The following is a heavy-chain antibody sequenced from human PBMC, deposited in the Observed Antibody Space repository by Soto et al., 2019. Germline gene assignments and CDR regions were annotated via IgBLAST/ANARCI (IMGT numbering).Heavy chain of an antibody. CDR1: GGSISSYY. CDR2: IYYSGST. V-gene: IGHV4-59*08. D-gene: IGHD1-26*01. J-gene: IGHJ4*02. CDR3: ARGGGSPDY. Sequence: QVQLQESGPGLVKPSETLSLTCTVSGGSISSYYWSWIRQPPGKGLEWIGYIYYSGSTNYNPSLKSRVTISVDTSKNQFSLKLSSVTAADTAVYYCARGGGSPDYWGQGTQVTVSS.